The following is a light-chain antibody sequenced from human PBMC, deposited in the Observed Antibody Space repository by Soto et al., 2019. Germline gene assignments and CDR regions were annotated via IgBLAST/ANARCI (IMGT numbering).Light chain of an antibody. CDR3: QQYHYWPPYT. J-gene: IGKJ2*01. Sequence: EIVMTQSPATLSVSPGERAIVSCRASQSIRDNLAWYQQTPGRPPRLLIYGASIRATGVPARFSGSGSGTEFSLPISTLQSEDFPVYYCQQYHYWPPYTFGPGTRVEIK. CDR1: QSIRDN. CDR2: GAS. V-gene: IGKV3-15*01.